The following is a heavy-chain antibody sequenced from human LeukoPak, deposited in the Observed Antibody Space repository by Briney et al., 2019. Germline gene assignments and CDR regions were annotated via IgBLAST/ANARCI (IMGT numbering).Heavy chain of an antibody. CDR2: IYYSGST. Sequence: SETLSLTCTVSGGSISSYYWSWIRQPPGKGLEWIEYIYYSGSTNYNPSLKSRVTRTVDTSKNQFSLKLSSVTAADTAEYYRARDSAMNWFDPWGQGTLVTVSS. D-gene: IGHD5-18*01. J-gene: IGHJ5*02. CDR3: ARDSAMNWFDP. V-gene: IGHV4-59*01. CDR1: GGSISSYY.